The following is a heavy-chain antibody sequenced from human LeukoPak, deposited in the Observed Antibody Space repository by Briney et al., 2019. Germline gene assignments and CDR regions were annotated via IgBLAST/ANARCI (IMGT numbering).Heavy chain of an antibody. CDR3: ARDKDTAMVGWGIERAFDI. J-gene: IGHJ3*02. CDR2: ISSSSSYI. D-gene: IGHD5-18*01. CDR1: GFTFSSYS. Sequence: PGGSLRLSCAASGFTFSSYSMNWVRQAPGKGLEWVSSISSSSSYIYYADSVKGRFTISRDNAKNSLYLQMNSLRAEDTAVYYCARDKDTAMVGWGIERAFDIWGQGTMVTVSS. V-gene: IGHV3-21*01.